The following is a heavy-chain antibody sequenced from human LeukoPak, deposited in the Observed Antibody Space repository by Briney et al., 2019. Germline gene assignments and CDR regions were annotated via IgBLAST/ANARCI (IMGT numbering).Heavy chain of an antibody. CDR1: GFTFSSYS. D-gene: IGHD2-15*01. V-gene: IGHV3-21*01. Sequence: GGSLRLSCAASGFTFSSYSMNWVRQPPGKGLEWVSSISSSSSYIYYADSVKGRFTIYRDNAKNSLYLQMNSLRAEDTAVYYCARGIVVVVAASFRLAGVLMDVWGKGTTVTVSS. CDR3: ARGIVVVVAASFRLAGVLMDV. J-gene: IGHJ6*03. CDR2: ISSSSSYI.